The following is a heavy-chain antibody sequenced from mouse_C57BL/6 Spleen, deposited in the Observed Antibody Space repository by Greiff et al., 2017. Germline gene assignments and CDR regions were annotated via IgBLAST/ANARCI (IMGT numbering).Heavy chain of an antibody. V-gene: IGHV5-17*01. Sequence: EVQVVESGGGLVKPGGSLKLSCAASGFTFSDYGMHWVSQAPEKGLEWVAYFSSGSSTIYYADTLKGRFTFSRDNARNTLLLQMTSMWSEDTAMYCCARHGYSSWLAYWGQGTLVTVSA. D-gene: IGHD2-3*01. J-gene: IGHJ3*01. CDR1: GFTFSDYG. CDR2: FSSGSSTI. CDR3: ARHGYSSWLAY.